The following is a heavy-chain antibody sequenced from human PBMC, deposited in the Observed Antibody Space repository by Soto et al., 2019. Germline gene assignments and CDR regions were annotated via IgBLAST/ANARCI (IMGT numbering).Heavy chain of an antibody. J-gene: IGHJ4*02. D-gene: IGHD3-16*01. V-gene: IGHV1-69*05. Sequence: QVQLVQSGAEVKEPGSSVKVSCKASGGTFSTYAISWVRQAPGQGLEWMGGIIPRIDSANYAQKFQGRATITPDXSXSXAYMALSSLRSEDTAIYYCARDRYHQNDDYDCESAYWGQGTLVTVSS. CDR3: ARDRYHQNDDYDCESAY. CDR2: IIPRIDSA. CDR1: GGTFSTYA.